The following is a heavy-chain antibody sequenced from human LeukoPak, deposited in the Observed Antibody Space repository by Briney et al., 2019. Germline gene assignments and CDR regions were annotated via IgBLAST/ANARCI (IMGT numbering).Heavy chain of an antibody. CDR3: ARVPRYSSSWFFWYYYYYMDV. J-gene: IGHJ6*03. D-gene: IGHD6-13*01. CDR1: GYTFTGYY. V-gene: IGHV7-4-1*02. Sequence: ASVKVSCKASGYTFTGYYMHWVRQAPGQGLEWMGWINTNTGNPTYAQGFTGRFVFSLDTSVSTAYLQISSLKAEDTAVYYCARVPRYSSSWFFWYYYYYMDVWGKGTTVTVSS. CDR2: INTNTGNP.